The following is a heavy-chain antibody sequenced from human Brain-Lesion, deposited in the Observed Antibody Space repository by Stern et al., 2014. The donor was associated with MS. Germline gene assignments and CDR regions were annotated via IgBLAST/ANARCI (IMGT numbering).Heavy chain of an antibody. D-gene: IGHD5-18*01. CDR1: GFTFSSYG. Sequence: VQLVESGGGVVQPGRSLRLSCAASGFTFSSYGMHWVRQAPGKGLEWVAVIWYDGSNKYYADSVKGRFTISRDNSKNTLYLQMNSLRAEDTAVYYCARTPGYTAMDPFDYWGQGTLVTVSS. CDR2: IWYDGSNK. V-gene: IGHV3-33*01. J-gene: IGHJ4*02. CDR3: ARTPGYTAMDPFDY.